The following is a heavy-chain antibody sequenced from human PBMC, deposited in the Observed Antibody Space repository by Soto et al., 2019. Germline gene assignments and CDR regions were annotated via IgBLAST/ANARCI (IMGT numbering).Heavy chain of an antibody. CDR3: ARGRGEFDD. CDR1: GASLSDNY. D-gene: IGHD2-21*01. V-gene: IGHV4-34*01. J-gene: IGHJ5*02. CDR2: INHSGNT. Sequence: SETLSLTCAVCGASLSDNYCNWLRQPPGKGLEWIGEINHSGNTNYNPSLRSRVTISIDTSKNQLSLNLRSVSAADTAVYYCARGRGEFDDWGQGTPVTVSS.